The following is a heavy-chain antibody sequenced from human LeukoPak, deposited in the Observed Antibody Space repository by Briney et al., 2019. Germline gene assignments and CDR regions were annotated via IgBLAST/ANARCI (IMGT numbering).Heavy chain of an antibody. J-gene: IGHJ4*02. CDR1: GGSISSSSYY. V-gene: IGHV4-39*01. CDR2: IYYSGST. D-gene: IGHD3-10*01. CDR3: ARTMVRGVFDY. Sequence: PSETLSLTCIVSGGSISSSSYYWGWIRQPPGKGLEWIGSIYYSGSTYYNPSLKSRVTISVDTSKNQFSLKLSSVTAADTAVYYCARTMVRGVFDYWGQGTLVTVSS.